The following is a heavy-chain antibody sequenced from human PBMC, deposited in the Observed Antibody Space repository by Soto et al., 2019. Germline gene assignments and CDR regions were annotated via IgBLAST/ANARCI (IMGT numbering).Heavy chain of an antibody. J-gene: IGHJ4*02. D-gene: IGHD2-15*01. CDR3: ARKDQYCSGGSCYYFDY. CDR2: ISAYNGNT. Sequence: ASVKVSCKASGYTFTSYGISWVRQAPGQGLEWMGWISAYNGNTNYAQKLQGRVTMTTDTSTSTAYMELRSLGSDDTAVYYCARKDQYCSGGSCYYFDYWGQGTLVTVSS. CDR1: GYTFTSYG. V-gene: IGHV1-18*01.